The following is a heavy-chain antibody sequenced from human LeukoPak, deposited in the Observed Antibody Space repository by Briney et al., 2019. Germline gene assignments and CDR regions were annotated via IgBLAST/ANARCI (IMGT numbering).Heavy chain of an antibody. Sequence: ASVKVSCKASGYTFTSYGISWVRQAPGQGLEGMGWISAYNGNTIYAQKLQGRVTMTTDTSTSTAYMELRSLRSDDTAVYYCARYLRGHGLDIGGQGTMVTVSS. V-gene: IGHV1-18*04. CDR1: GYTFTSYG. CDR3: ARYLRGHGLDI. CDR2: ISAYNGNT. J-gene: IGHJ3*02.